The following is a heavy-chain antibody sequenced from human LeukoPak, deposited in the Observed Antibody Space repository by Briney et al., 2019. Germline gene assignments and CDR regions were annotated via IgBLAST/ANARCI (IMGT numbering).Heavy chain of an antibody. D-gene: IGHD4-17*01. Sequence: QPGGSLRLSCAASGFTVSSIYMSWVRQPPGKGLEWGSVIYSGGSTYYADSVKGRFTISRDNSKNTLYLQMNSLRAEDTAVYYCARDSLTVTGGFDYWGQGTLVTVSS. V-gene: IGHV3-66*01. CDR1: GFTVSSIY. J-gene: IGHJ4*02. CDR2: IYSGGST. CDR3: ARDSLTVTGGFDY.